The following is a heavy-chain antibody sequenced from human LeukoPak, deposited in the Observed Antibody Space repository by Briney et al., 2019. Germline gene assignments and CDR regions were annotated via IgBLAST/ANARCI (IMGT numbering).Heavy chain of an antibody. J-gene: IGHJ6*02. D-gene: IGHD6-13*01. Sequence: KPSESLSLTCTVSGGSISSCYWSWIRQPPGKGLEWIRYIYYRGSTNYNPSLKSRVTISVDTSKNQFSLKLSSVTAADTAVYYCARDRGIGRGYYYYGMDVWGQGTTVTVSS. V-gene: IGHV4-59*12. CDR3: ARDRGIGRGYYYYGMDV. CDR2: IYYRGST. CDR1: GGSISSCY.